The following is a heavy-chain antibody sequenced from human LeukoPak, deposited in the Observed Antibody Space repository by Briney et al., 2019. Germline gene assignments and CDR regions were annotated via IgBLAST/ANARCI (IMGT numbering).Heavy chain of an antibody. V-gene: IGHV1-3*01. CDR1: GYTFTSYA. CDR3: ARTLRSSWLQGWFDP. CDR2: INAGNGNT. Sequence: ASVKVSCKASGYTFTSYAMHWVRQAPGQRLEWMGWINAGNGNTKYSQKFQGRVTITRDTSASTAYMELSSLRSEDTAVYYCARTLRSSWLQGWFDPWGQGTLVTVSS. D-gene: IGHD6-13*01. J-gene: IGHJ5*02.